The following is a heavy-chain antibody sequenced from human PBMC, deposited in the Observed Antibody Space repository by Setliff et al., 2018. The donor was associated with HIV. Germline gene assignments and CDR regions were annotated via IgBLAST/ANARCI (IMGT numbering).Heavy chain of an antibody. CDR2: IYTSGST. V-gene: IGHV4-61*08. D-gene: IGHD6-13*01. CDR1: GGSISSGAYY. Sequence: SETLSLTCTVSGGSISSGAYYWSWIRQHPEKGLEWIGNIYTSGSTKYNPSLKSRVTISVDTSKNQFSLKVSSVTAADTAVYYCARVARGGHSSRWYYFDYWGQGTLVTVSS. J-gene: IGHJ4*02. CDR3: ARVARGGHSSRWYYFDY.